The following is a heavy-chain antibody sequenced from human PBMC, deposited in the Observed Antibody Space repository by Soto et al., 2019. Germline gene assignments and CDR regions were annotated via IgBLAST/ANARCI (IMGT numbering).Heavy chain of an antibody. Sequence: EVQLLESGGGLVQPGGSLRLSCAASGFTFSSYAMNWVRQAPGKGLEWVSAIDPSGGSTSYADSVKGRCTISRDNSKQTRYLQIKYLRDEDPAVYYREKDLDFWRGYHIPIDYWGQGTLVTVCS. D-gene: IGHD3-3*01. CDR1: GFTFSSYA. CDR2: IDPSGGST. CDR3: EKDLDFWRGYHIPIDY. J-gene: IGHJ4*02. V-gene: IGHV3-23*01.